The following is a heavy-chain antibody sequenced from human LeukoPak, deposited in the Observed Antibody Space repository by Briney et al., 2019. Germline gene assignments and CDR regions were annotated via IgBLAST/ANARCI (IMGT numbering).Heavy chain of an antibody. CDR3: ARDEATMVRGHDY. J-gene: IGHJ4*02. V-gene: IGHV3-53*01. D-gene: IGHD3-10*01. CDR1: GFTVSSNY. Sequence: GGSLRLYCAASGFTVSSNYMSWVRQAPGKGLESVSVIYSGGATYYTDSVKGRFTISSDNSKNTLSLQMNSLRAEDTAVYYCARDEATMVRGHDYWGQGTLVTVSS. CDR2: IYSGGAT.